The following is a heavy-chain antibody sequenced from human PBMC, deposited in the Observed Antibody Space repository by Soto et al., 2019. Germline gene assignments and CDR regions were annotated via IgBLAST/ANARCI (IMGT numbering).Heavy chain of an antibody. CDR1: GYKFTSSW. CDR3: ARKDKSGYFNWFDP. Sequence: GESLKISCRTSGYKFTSSWIAWVRQMPGKGLEWMGIIFPSDSDTRYSPSFQGQVTISADRSTSTVFLQWASLKASDTAVYFCARKDKSGYFNWFDPWGQGTLGPVSS. J-gene: IGHJ5*02. CDR2: IFPSDSDT. V-gene: IGHV5-51*01. D-gene: IGHD3-22*01.